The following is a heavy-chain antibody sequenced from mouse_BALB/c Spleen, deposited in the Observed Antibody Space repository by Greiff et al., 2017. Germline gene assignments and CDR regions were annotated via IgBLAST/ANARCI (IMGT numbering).Heavy chain of an antibody. CDR2: ISYSGST. J-gene: IGHJ2*01. CDR3: ARAPNWVFDY. D-gene: IGHD4-1*02. CDR1: GYSITSDYA. V-gene: IGHV3-2*02. Sequence: VQLKESGPGLVKPSQSLSLTCTVTGYSITSDYAWNWLRQCPGNKLEWMGYISYSGSTSYNPSLKSRISITRDTSKNQFFLQLNSVTTEDTATYYCARAPNWVFDYWGQGTTLTVSS.